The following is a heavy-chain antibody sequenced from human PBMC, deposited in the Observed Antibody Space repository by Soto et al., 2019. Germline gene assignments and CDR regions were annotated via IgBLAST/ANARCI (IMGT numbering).Heavy chain of an antibody. V-gene: IGHV5-51*01. D-gene: IGHD6-19*01. CDR1: GYSFTSYW. Sequence: GESLKISCKGSGYSFTSYWIGWVRQMPGKGLEWMGIIYPGDSDTRYSPSFQGQVSISADKSISTAYLQWSSLKASDTAMYYCARIPYIAVAGRVYWGQGTLVTVSS. CDR2: IYPGDSDT. J-gene: IGHJ4*02. CDR3: ARIPYIAVAGRVY.